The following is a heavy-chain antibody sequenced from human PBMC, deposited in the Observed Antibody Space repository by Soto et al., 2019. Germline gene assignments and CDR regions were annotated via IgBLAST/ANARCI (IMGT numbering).Heavy chain of an antibody. J-gene: IGHJ3*02. V-gene: IGHV3-23*01. CDR3: AKSWDSATDAFDI. Sequence: EVQLLESGGGLVQPGGSLRLSCAASGFTFSSYAMSWVRQAPGKGLEWISAISGSGGSTYYADSVKGRFTISRDNSKNTLYLQMNSLRAEDTAVYYCAKSWDSATDAFDIWGQGTMVTVSS. CDR2: ISGSGGST. CDR1: GFTFSSYA. D-gene: IGHD1-26*01.